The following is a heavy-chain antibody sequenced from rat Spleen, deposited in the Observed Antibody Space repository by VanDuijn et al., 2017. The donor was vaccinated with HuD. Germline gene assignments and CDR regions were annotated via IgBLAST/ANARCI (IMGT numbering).Heavy chain of an antibody. V-gene: IGHV5-7*01. D-gene: IGHD1-11*01. J-gene: IGHJ3*01. Sequence: EVQLVESDGGLVQPGRSLKLSCAASGFTFNDYYMAWVRQAPTKGLEWVATISFDGSNTYYRDSVKGRFTISRDNAKSTLYLQMDSLRSEDTATYYCARHGYGGYSGPFAYWGQGTLVTVSS. CDR2: ISFDGSNT. CDR3: ARHGYGGYSGPFAY. CDR1: GFTFNDYY.